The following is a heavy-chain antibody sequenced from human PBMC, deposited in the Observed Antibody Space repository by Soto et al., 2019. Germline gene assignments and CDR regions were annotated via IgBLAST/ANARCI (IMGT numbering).Heavy chain of an antibody. D-gene: IGHD6-19*01. V-gene: IGHV3-23*01. J-gene: IGHJ6*02. CDR2: ISGSGGST. CDR3: AKGSAVAGTWYYGMDV. Sequence: EVQLLESGGGLVQPGGSLRLSCATSGFTFSTYAMSWVRQAPGKGLEWVSAISGSGGSTSYADSVKGRFTVCRDTSTDTLYLQMNNLRAEDTAVYYCAKGSAVAGTWYYGMDVWCQGTTVTVSS. CDR1: GFTFSTYA.